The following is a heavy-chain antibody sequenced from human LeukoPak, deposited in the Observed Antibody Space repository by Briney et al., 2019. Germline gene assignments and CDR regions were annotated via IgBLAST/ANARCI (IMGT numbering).Heavy chain of an antibody. Sequence: GGSLRLSCAASGFTFSSYAMSWVRQAPGKGLEWVSAISGSGGSAYYADSVKGRFTISRDNSKNTLYLQMNSLRAEDTAVYYCARWSGSRQDAFDIWGQGTMVIVSS. D-gene: IGHD1-26*01. V-gene: IGHV3-23*01. J-gene: IGHJ3*02. CDR2: ISGSGGSA. CDR1: GFTFSSYA. CDR3: ARWSGSRQDAFDI.